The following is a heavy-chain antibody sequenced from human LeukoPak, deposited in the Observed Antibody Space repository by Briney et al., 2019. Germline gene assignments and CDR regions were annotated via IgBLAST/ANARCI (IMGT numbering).Heavy chain of an antibody. CDR2: IYTSGST. CDR3: ARDSGAVVVPAARPSWFDP. V-gene: IGHV4-4*07. D-gene: IGHD2-2*01. J-gene: IGHJ5*02. Sequence: SETLSLTCTVSGGSISSYYWSWIRQPAGKGLEWIGRIYTSGSTNYNPYLKSRVTMSVDTSKNQFSLKLSSVTAADTAVYYCARDSGAVVVPAARPSWFDPWGQGTLVTVSS. CDR1: GGSISSYY.